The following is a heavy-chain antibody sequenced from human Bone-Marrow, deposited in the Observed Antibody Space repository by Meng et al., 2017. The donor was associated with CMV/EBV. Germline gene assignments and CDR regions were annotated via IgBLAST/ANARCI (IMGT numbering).Heavy chain of an antibody. Sequence: GSLKISCAASGFTFSSYGMHWVRQAPGKGLEWVAFIRYDGSNKYYADSVKGRFTISRDNSKNPLYLQMNSLRAEDTAVYYCAKDYYYGSGSYYYFDYWGQGTLVTVSS. J-gene: IGHJ4*02. CDR3: AKDYYYGSGSYYYFDY. D-gene: IGHD3-10*01. V-gene: IGHV3-30*02. CDR1: GFTFSSYG. CDR2: IRYDGSNK.